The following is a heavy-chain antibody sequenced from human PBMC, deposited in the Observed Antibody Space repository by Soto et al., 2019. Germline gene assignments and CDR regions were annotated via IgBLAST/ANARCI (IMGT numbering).Heavy chain of an antibody. CDR1: GFSLSTPRMG. CDR3: SRMILSIGWYEDYYYYYGIDV. CDR2: IFSNDEK. V-gene: IGHV2-26*01. J-gene: IGHJ6*02. Sequence: SGPTLMNPTETLTLTCTVYGFSLSTPRMGVSWMRQPPGKAQERIAHIFSNDEKSYSTSLKSRLTISKDTSKSQVVLTMTNIDPVDTATYSCSRMILSIGWYEDYYYYYGIDVWGQGTTVTVSS. D-gene: IGHD6-19*01.